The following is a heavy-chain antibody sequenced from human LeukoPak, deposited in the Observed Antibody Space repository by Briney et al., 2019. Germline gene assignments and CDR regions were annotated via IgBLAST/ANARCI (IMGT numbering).Heavy chain of an antibody. CDR1: GFTFDDYA. V-gene: IGHV3-9*01. J-gene: IGHJ3*02. CDR3: ARDGGSYGSNDAFDI. D-gene: IGHD1-26*01. CDR2: ISWNSGSI. Sequence: GGSLGLSCAASGFTFDDYAMHWVRQAPGKGLEWVSGISWNSGSIGYADSVKGRFTISRDNAKNSLYLQMNSLRAEDTAVYYCARDGGSYGSNDAFDIWGQGTMVTVSS.